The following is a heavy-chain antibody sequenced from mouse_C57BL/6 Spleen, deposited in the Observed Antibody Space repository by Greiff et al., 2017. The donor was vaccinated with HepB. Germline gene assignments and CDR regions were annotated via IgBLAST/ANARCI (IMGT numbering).Heavy chain of an antibody. CDR3: ARGKPYYYGSSYEYYFDY. Sequence: QVQLQQSGPGLVAPSQSLSITCTVSGFSLTSYGVSWVRQPPGKGLEWLGVIWGDGSTNYHSALISRLSISKDNSKSQVFLKLNSLQTDDTATYYCARGKPYYYGSSYEYYFDYWGQGTTLTVSS. CDR2: IWGDGST. V-gene: IGHV2-3*01. D-gene: IGHD1-1*01. J-gene: IGHJ2*01. CDR1: GFSLTSYG.